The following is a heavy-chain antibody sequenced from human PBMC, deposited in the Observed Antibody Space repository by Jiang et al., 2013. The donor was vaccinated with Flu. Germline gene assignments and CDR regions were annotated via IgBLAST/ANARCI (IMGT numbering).Heavy chain of an antibody. V-gene: IGHV1-69*04. CDR1: GGTFSSYA. CDR3: ARDGVSVLVPAAIGDWFDP. Sequence: GAEVKKPGSSVKVSCETSGGTFSSYAISWVRQAPGQGLEWMGRIIPVLGLANYAQNFQDKVTITADKSTGAAYMEVSSLRSEDTAVYYCARDGVSVLVPAAIGDWFDPGAREPWSPSP. D-gene: IGHD2-2*01. CDR2: IIPVLGLA. J-gene: IGHJ5*02.